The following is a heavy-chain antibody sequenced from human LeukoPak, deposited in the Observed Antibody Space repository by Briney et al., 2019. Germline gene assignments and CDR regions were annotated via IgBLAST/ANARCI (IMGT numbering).Heavy chain of an antibody. D-gene: IGHD1-1*01. CDR3: ARDLGPTAPPHYYYYYYMDV. Sequence: GESLKISCKGSGSSFTSYWIGWVRQAPGQGLEWMDRINTNSGGTNYAQKFQGRTTMTENTSITTAYMELSRLRSDDTAVYYCARDLGPTAPPHYYYYYYMDVWGKGTTITVSS. CDR1: GSSFTSYW. CDR2: INTNSGGT. V-gene: IGHV1-2*06. J-gene: IGHJ6*03.